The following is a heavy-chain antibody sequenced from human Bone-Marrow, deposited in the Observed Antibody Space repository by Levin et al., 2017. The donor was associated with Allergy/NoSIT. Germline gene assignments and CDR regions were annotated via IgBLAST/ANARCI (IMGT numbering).Heavy chain of an antibody. CDR3: AREQKGVVAMDV. V-gene: IGHV3-21*01. Sequence: PGGSLRLSCAASGFNFHDYSMHWVRQAPGRGLEWVSSISSGSGYTVYADSVRGRFTISRDNLKNTLYLQMNSLRAEDTAVYYCAREQKGVVAMDVWGQGTRVTVSS. J-gene: IGHJ6*02. CDR1: GFNFHDYS. D-gene: IGHD6-6*01. CDR2: ISSGSGYT.